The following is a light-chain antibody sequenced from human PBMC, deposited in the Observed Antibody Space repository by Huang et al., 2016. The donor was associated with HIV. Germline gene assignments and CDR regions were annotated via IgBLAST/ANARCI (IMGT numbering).Light chain of an antibody. J-gene: IGKJ3*01. CDR2: GAS. CDR3: QQYNNWPFT. Sequence: EIVMTQSPATRSVSPGERATLSCRASQSLSSNLAWYQQKPGQAPRLLIYGASTRATGIPARYSGSGSETEFTLTISSLQSEDFAVYYCQQYNNWPFTFGPGTKVDIK. V-gene: IGKV3-15*01. CDR1: QSLSSN.